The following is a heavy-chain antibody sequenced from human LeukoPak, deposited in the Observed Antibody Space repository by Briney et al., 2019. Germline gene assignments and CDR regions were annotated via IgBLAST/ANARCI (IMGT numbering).Heavy chain of an antibody. CDR2: IITYNGNT. D-gene: IGHD4-17*01. CDR3: AKTTVTSEEYFYYYMDV. CDR1: GYTFTSYG. V-gene: IGHV1-18*01. Sequence: ASVTVSCKTSGYTFTSYGLSWVRQAPGQGLELMGCIITYNGNTYYSQKLQGRVTMTTDTSTSTAYMELRSLRSDDTAVYYCAKTTVTSEEYFYYYMDVWGKGTTVTVSS. J-gene: IGHJ6*03.